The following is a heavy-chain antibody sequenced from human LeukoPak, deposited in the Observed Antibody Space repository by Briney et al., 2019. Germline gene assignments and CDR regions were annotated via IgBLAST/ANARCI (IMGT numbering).Heavy chain of an antibody. J-gene: IGHJ5*02. V-gene: IGHV4-30-4*08. CDR2: IYYSGST. Sequence: SETLSLTCTVSGGSISSGDYYWSWIRQPPGKGLEWVGYIYYSGSTYYNPSLKSRVTISVDTSKNQFSLKLSSVTAADTAVYYCARDGRRLMTRRLANWFDPWGQGTLVTVSS. CDR3: ARDGRRLMTRRLANWFDP. CDR1: GGSISSGDYY. D-gene: IGHD3-16*01.